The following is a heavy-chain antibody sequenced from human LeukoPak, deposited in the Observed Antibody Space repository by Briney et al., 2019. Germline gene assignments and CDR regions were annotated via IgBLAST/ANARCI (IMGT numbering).Heavy chain of an antibody. D-gene: IGHD3-3*01. V-gene: IGHV3-30-3*01. CDR3: ARDQYYDFWSGYSH. Sequence: GGSLRLSCAASGFTFSSYAMHWVRQAPGKGLEWVAVISYDGSNKYYADSVKGRFTIPRDNSKNTLYLQMNSLRAEDTAVYYCARDQYYDFWSGYSHWGQGTLVTVSS. CDR1: GFTFSSYA. CDR2: ISYDGSNK. J-gene: IGHJ4*02.